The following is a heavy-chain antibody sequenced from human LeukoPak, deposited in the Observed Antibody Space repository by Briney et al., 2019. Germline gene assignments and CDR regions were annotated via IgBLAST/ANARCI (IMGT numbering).Heavy chain of an antibody. D-gene: IGHD5-24*01. Sequence: GGSLRLSCAASGFTFSSYSMNWVRQAPGKGLEWVSAISGSGSYIYYADSVKGRFTISRDNAKNSLFLQMNSLRAEDTAVYYCAINHRDGYSELGYWGQGTLVTVSS. CDR3: AINHRDGYSELGY. CDR2: ISGSGSYI. V-gene: IGHV3-21*01. J-gene: IGHJ4*02. CDR1: GFTFSSYS.